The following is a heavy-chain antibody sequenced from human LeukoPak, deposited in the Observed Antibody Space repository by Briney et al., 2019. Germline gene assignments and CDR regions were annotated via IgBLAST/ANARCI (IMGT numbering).Heavy chain of an antibody. Sequence: SDTLSLTCAVSGDSIIRSDWWAWIRQPPGKGLEWLGNIYYSGRIYHNPSLQTRVIMSVDSSKNQFSLRLGSVTAMDTAVYYCAKTRSGTYYGDSFDIWGQGILVIVSS. CDR1: GDSIIRSDW. CDR2: IYYSGRI. J-gene: IGHJ3*02. D-gene: IGHD1-26*01. V-gene: IGHV4-28*05. CDR3: AKTRSGTYYGDSFDI.